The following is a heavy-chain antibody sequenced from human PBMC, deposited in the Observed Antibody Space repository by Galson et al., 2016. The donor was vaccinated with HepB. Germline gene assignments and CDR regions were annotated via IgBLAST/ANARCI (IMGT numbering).Heavy chain of an antibody. D-gene: IGHD3/OR15-3a*01. J-gene: IGHJ6*03. CDR3: ARKDFHIDV. Sequence: SLRLSCAASGFTFNNYAMNWVRQAPGKGLEWISATRISVSNTHYADSVKGRFTISTDTSTNTLFLQMNSLRAEDTAVYYCARKDFHIDVWGKGTAVTVSS. V-gene: IGHV3-23*01. CDR1: GFTFNNYA. CDR2: TRISVSNT.